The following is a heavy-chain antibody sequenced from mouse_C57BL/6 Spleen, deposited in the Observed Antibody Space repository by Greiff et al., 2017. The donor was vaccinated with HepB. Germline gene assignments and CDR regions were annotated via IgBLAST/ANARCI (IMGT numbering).Heavy chain of an antibody. D-gene: IGHD1-1*02. CDR1: GYSITSGYD. J-gene: IGHJ1*03. CDR3: ARRIWENRYFDV. Sequence: ESGPGMVKPSQSLSLTCTVTGYSITSGYDWHWIRHFPGNKLEWMGYISYSGSTNYNPSLKSRISITHDTSKNHFFLKLNSVTTEDTATYYCARRIWENRYFDVWGTGTTVTVSS. CDR2: ISYSGST. V-gene: IGHV3-1*01.